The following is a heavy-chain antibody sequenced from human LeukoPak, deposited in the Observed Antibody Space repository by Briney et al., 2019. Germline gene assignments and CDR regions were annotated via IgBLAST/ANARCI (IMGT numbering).Heavy chain of an antibody. D-gene: IGHD3-22*01. CDR1: AFTFNNYW. V-gene: IGHV3-74*01. Sequence: GGSLRLSCVASAFTFNNYWMHWVRQAPGKGLVWVSRINTDGSSTSYADSVKGRFTISRDNAKNTLYLQMNSLRAEDTAVYYCARDKGVAHDSSGYSYYGMDVWGQGTTVTVSS. CDR3: ARDKGVAHDSSGYSYYGMDV. J-gene: IGHJ6*02. CDR2: INTDGSST.